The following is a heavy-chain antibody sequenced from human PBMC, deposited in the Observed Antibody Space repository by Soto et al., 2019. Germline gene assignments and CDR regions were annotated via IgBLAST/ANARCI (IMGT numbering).Heavy chain of an antibody. CDR3: VTTRGIAVGGSFDH. CDR1: GYPISSGYY. CDR2: LYHSGST. Sequence: SETLSLTCAVSGYPISSGYYWGWIRQSPGKGLEWIGSLYHSGSTYYNPSLKSRVTISVDTSKNQFSLKLSSVAAPDTAIYYCVTTRGIAVGGSFDHWGQGTLVTVSS. D-gene: IGHD6-13*01. V-gene: IGHV4-38-2*01. J-gene: IGHJ5*02.